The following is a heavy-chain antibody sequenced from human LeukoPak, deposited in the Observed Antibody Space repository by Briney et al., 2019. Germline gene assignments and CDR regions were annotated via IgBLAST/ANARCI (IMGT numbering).Heavy chain of an antibody. V-gene: IGHV4-61*02. CDR1: GGSIGSGSYY. CDR2: IYTSGST. D-gene: IGHD6-6*01. J-gene: IGHJ4*02. CDR3: ARAEWLYSSSFDY. Sequence: MASETLSLTCTVSGGSIGSGSYYWSWIRQPAGKGLEWIGRIYTSGSTNYNPSLKSRVTISVDTSKNQFSLKLSSVTAADTAVYYCARAEWLYSSSFDYWGQGTLVTVSS.